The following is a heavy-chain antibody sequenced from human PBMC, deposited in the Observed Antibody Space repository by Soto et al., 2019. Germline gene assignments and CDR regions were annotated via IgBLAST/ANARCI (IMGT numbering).Heavy chain of an antibody. CDR2: IDPSDSYT. J-gene: IGHJ6*02. Sequence: GESLKISCKGSGYSFTSYWISWVRQMPGKGLEWMGRIDPSDSYTNYSPSFQGHVTISADKSISTAYLQWSSLKASDTAMYYCARPPLTGTENYYYRMDVWGQGTKVTVYS. D-gene: IGHD1-7*01. CDR3: ARPPLTGTENYYYRMDV. CDR1: GYSFTSYW. V-gene: IGHV5-10-1*01.